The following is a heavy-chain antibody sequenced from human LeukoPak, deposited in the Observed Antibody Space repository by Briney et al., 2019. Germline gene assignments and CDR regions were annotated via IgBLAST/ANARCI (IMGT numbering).Heavy chain of an antibody. V-gene: IGHV1-24*01. Sequence: ASVKVSCTVSGYTLTELSMHWVRQAPGKGLEWMGGFDPEDGETIYAQKFRGRVTMTEDTSTDTAYMELSSLRSEDTAVYYCATGLLLWFGELFSDYWGQGTLVTVSS. D-gene: IGHD3-10*01. CDR2: FDPEDGET. J-gene: IGHJ4*02. CDR3: ATGLLLWFGELFSDY. CDR1: GYTLTELS.